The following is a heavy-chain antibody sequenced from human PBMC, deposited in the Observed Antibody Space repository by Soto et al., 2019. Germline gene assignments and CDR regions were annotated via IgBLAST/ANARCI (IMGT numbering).Heavy chain of an antibody. Sequence: SETLSLTCTVSGDSISGYYWSWIRQPPGKELEWIGYMYHSGSANYNPSLKSRVTMAVDTSKNQFSLNLNSVTAADTAVYYCARHLIVGSATSKFYYGMDVWGQGTTVT. J-gene: IGHJ6*02. D-gene: IGHD1-26*01. CDR2: MYHSGSA. CDR1: GDSISGYY. CDR3: ARHLIVGSATSKFYYGMDV. V-gene: IGHV4-59*08.